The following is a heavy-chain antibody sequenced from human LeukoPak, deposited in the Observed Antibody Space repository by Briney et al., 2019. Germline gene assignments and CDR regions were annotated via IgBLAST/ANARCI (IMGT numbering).Heavy chain of an antibody. D-gene: IGHD1-26*01. CDR1: GFTFSSYG. Sequence: GGSLRLSCAASGFTFSSYGMHWVRQAPGKGLEWVAVISYDGSNKYYADSVKGRFTISRDNSKNTLCLQMNSLRAEDTAVYYCAKDADSGSYLRPSYFDYWGQGTLVTVSS. V-gene: IGHV3-30*18. CDR3: AKDADSGSYLRPSYFDY. CDR2: ISYDGSNK. J-gene: IGHJ4*02.